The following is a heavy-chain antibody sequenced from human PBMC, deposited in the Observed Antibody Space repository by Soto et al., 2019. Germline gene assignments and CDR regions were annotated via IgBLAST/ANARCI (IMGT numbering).Heavy chain of an antibody. J-gene: IGHJ5*02. CDR2: VYHSGST. D-gene: IGHD4-4*01. Sequence: QVQLQESGPGLVKASGTLSLICAVSGGSIRTTYWWSWVRQPPGKGLEWIGEVYHSGSTNYNPSLKRRVAISVDTSNHQFSLELSSVTAADTAIYFCAVRSAGHNWLDPWGQGTLVTVSS. CDR3: AVRSAGHNWLDP. CDR1: GGSIRTTYW. V-gene: IGHV4-4*02.